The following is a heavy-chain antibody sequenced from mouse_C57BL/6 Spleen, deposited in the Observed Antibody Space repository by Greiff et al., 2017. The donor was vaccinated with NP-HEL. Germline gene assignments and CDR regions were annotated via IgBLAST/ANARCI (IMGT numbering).Heavy chain of an antibody. CDR1: GYTFTEYT. CDR3: ARHEERGLLRYPYYYAMDY. Sequence: QVQLKESGAELVKPGASVKLSCKASGYTFTEYTIHWVKQRSGQGLEWIGWFYPGSGSIKYNEKFKDKATLTADKSSSTVYMELSRLTSEDSAVYFCARHEERGLLRYPYYYAMDYWGQGTSVTVSS. V-gene: IGHV1-62-2*01. CDR2: FYPGSGSI. D-gene: IGHD1-1*01. J-gene: IGHJ4*01.